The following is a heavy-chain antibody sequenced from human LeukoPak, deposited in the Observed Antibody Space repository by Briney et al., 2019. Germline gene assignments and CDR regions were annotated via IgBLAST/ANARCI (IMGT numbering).Heavy chain of an antibody. Sequence: SETLSLTCAVYGGSFSGYYWSWIRQPPGKGLEWIGEINHSGSTNYNPSLKSRVTISVDTSKNQFSLKLSSVTAADTAVYYCAREFPRYFDLWGRGTLVTVSS. CDR3: AREFPRYFDL. J-gene: IGHJ2*01. V-gene: IGHV4-34*01. CDR1: GGSFSGYY. CDR2: INHSGST.